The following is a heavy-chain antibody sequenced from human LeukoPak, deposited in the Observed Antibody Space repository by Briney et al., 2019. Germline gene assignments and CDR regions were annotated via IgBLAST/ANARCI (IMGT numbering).Heavy chain of an antibody. CDR3: ARGLDYLDV. D-gene: IGHD3/OR15-3a*01. CDR2: IYQTGSA. CDR1: GGSITGISYY. V-gene: IGHV4-39*01. J-gene: IGHJ6*03. Sequence: SETLSLTCTVSGGSITGISYYWNWLRQPPGKELEWIGRIYQTGSADYKPSLKGRVTLSVDTTNNQFSLRLSSVTAADTAVYYCARGLDYLDVWGKGVTVSVSS.